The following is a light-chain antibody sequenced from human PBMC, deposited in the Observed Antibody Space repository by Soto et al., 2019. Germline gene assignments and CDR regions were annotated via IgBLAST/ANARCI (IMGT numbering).Light chain of an antibody. V-gene: IGKV3-20*01. J-gene: IGKJ2*01. CDR2: GAS. Sequence: EIVLTQSPGTLSLSPGETATLSCRASQSVSSSYLAWYQQKPGQAPRLLIYGASSRATGIPDRFSGSGSGTDFTLTISRLEPEDFAVYYCQQYGSQYTFGQGTKLEIK. CDR3: QQYGSQYT. CDR1: QSVSSSY.